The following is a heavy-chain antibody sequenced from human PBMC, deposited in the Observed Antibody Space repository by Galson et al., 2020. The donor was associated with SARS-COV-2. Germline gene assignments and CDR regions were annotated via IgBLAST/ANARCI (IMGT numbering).Heavy chain of an antibody. CDR3: TRDRGGIKFDY. CDR1: GFTFGDYA. V-gene: IGHV3-49*04. J-gene: IGHJ4*02. D-gene: IGHD2-15*01. Sequence: GGSLRLSCTASGFTFGDYAMSWVRQAPGKGLEWVAFMRSKAYGGTTEYAASVKGSFTISRDDSKSIAYLQMNSLKTEDTAVYYCTRDRGGIKFDYWGQGTLVTVSS. CDR2: MRSKAYGGTT.